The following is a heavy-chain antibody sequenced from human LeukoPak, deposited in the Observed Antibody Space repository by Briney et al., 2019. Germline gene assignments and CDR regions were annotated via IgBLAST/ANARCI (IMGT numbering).Heavy chain of an antibody. J-gene: IGHJ5*02. Sequence: ASVKVSCKASGYTFTGYYMHWVRQAPGQGLEWMGWINPNSGGTNYAQKFQGRVTMTRDTSIGTAYMELSRLRSDDTAVYYCARDYCSSTSCYGTWGQGTLVTVSS. CDR2: INPNSGGT. CDR1: GYTFTGYY. D-gene: IGHD2-2*01. V-gene: IGHV1-2*02. CDR3: ARDYCSSTSCYGT.